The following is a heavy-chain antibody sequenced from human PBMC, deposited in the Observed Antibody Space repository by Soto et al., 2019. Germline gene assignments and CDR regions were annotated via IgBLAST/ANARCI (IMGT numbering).Heavy chain of an antibody. J-gene: IGHJ4*02. V-gene: IGHV3-48*02. Sequence: EVHLVESGGGLVQPGGSLRLSCAASGFIFSDYGLTWVRQAPGKGLEWVSHINAPSTSTLYADSVRGRFTISRDNAKNSVYLPKGNLSDEDPAVYYCKRDPEGELDFDYWGQGTLVTVSS. CDR3: KRDPEGELDFDY. CDR2: INAPSTST. CDR1: GFIFSDYG. D-gene: IGHD2-21*01.